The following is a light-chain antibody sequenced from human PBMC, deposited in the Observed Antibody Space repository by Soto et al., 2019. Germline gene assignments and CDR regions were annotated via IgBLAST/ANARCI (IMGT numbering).Light chain of an antibody. CDR3: QQFNNYQWT. CDR1: QGISSA. J-gene: IGKJ1*01. Sequence: ALQLTQSPSSLSASVGDRVTITCRASQGISSALAWYQQKPGKAPKLLIYDASSLESGVPSRFSGSGSGTDFTLTISSLQPEDFATYYCQQFNNYQWTFGQGTKVEIK. V-gene: IGKV1D-13*01. CDR2: DAS.